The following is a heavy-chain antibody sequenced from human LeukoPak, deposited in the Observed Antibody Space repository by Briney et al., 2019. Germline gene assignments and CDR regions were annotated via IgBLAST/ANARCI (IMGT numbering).Heavy chain of an antibody. J-gene: IGHJ4*02. D-gene: IGHD3-22*01. CDR3: ARDSSGYPYYFDY. CDR1: GGSISSYY. V-gene: IGHV4-59*01. CDR2: IYYSGST. Sequence: SETLSLTCAVYGGSISSYYWSWIRQPPGKGLEWIGYIYYSGSTNYNPSLKSRVTISVDTSKNQFSLKLSSVTAADTAVYYCARDSSGYPYYFDYWGQGTLVTVSS.